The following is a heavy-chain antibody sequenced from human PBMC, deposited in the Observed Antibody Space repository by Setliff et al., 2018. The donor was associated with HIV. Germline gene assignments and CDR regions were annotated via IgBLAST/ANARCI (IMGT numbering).Heavy chain of an antibody. V-gene: IGHV3-48*03. J-gene: IGHJ4*02. CDR3: ARLAPPDDYGDLGGIDH. CDR2: ITGSDGAV. D-gene: IGHD4-17*01. CDR1: GFTFRYFA. Sequence: GGSLRLSCATSGFTFRYFAMNWVRQAPGKGLEWVSYITGSDGAVFYADSVKGRFTVSRDNAENSLSLQMNSLRAEDTAVYYCARLAPPDDYGDLGGIDHWGQGTLVTVSS.